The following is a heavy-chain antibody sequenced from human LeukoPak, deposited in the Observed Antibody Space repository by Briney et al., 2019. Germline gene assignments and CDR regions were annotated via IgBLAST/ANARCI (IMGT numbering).Heavy chain of an antibody. Sequence: TGGSLRLSYAAAALAKWMYTNHWVRQTPGKGLEWVSLISWDGDSTYYADSVKGRFTISRDNRQKSLYLEMLNLRIEDRTLDSVSYDSRPRDTIGVHLGIIHDRYFDVWGKGTTVSVSS. CDR2: ISWDGDST. V-gene: IGHV3-43*01. D-gene: IGHD3-3*01. J-gene: IGHJ6*03. CDR3: SYDSRPRDTIGVHLGIIHDRYFDV. CDR1: ALAKWMYT.